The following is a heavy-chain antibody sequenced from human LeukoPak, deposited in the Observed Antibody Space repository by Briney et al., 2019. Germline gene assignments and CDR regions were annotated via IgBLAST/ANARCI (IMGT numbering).Heavy chain of an antibody. CDR2: INPSGGST. Sequence: GASVKVSFKSSGYTFTSDYMHWVRQAPGQGLEWMGIINPSGGSTSYAQKFQGRVTMTRDTSTSTVYMELSSLRSEDTAVYYCGVYCSSTSCYDYWGQGTLVTVSS. J-gene: IGHJ4*02. D-gene: IGHD2-2*01. CDR3: GVYCSSTSCYDY. V-gene: IGHV1-46*01. CDR1: GYTFTSDY.